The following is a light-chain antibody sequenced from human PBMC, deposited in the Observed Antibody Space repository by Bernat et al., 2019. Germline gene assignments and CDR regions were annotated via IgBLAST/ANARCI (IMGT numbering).Light chain of an antibody. Sequence: QSALTQPASVSGFPGQSITIPCTGTSSDVGAYNYVSWYQQHPGKAPKHMIYDVSIRPSGVSNRLSGSKSCNTPSLTISELQAEDEGYYYCNSYTTTSTPVVFGGGTKLTVL. CDR3: NSYTTTSTPVV. CDR2: DVS. J-gene: IGLJ2*01. V-gene: IGLV2-14*03. CDR1: SSDVGAYNY.